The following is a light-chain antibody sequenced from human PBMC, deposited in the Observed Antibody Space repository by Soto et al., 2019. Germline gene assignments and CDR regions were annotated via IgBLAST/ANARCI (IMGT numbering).Light chain of an antibody. CDR1: QGVSSY. J-gene: IGKJ1*01. Sequence: AIRMTQSPSSLSASTGDRVTITCRASQGVSSYLAWYQQKPGKAPKLLIYAASTLQSGVPSRFSGSGSGTDFTLTINCLQSEDFAIYYCQQYYSYPRTFGQGTKVAIK. V-gene: IGKV1-8*01. CDR3: QQYYSYPRT. CDR2: AAS.